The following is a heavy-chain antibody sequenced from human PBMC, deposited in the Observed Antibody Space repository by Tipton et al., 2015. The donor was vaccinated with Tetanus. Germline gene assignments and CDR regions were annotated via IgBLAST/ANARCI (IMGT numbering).Heavy chain of an antibody. CDR1: GHSVSY. CDR2: INPKSGVT. CDR3: ATNRVTTHDWFDP. J-gene: IGHJ5*02. Sequence: QVQLAQSGAEMKKPGASVKVSCKASGHSVSYVHWVRQAPAQGLEWLGWINPKSGVTKDSWKFQDRVTMTRDTSTGTTYMELRGLVSDDTAMSYCATNRVTTHDWFDPWGPGTLVTVSS. V-gene: IGHV1-2*02. D-gene: IGHD4-17*01.